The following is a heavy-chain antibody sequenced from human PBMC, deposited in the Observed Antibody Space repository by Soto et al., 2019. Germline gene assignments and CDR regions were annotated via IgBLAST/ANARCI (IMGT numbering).Heavy chain of an antibody. Sequence: GGSLRLSCAASGFTFSSYAMSWVRQAPGKGLEWVSAISGSGGSTYYADSVKGRFTISRDNSKNTLYLQMNGLRAEDTAVYYCARGTTVTTRGAYYYYYMDVWGKGTTVTVSS. CDR1: GFTFSSYA. CDR2: ISGSGGST. CDR3: ARGTTVTTRGAYYYYYMDV. D-gene: IGHD4-4*01. J-gene: IGHJ6*03. V-gene: IGHV3-23*01.